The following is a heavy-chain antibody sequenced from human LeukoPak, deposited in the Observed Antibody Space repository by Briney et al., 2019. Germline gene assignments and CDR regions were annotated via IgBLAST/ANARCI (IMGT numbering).Heavy chain of an antibody. J-gene: IGHJ4*02. CDR2: ILYDGSDQ. CDR1: GFIFSNNA. Sequence: GGSLRLSCVTSGFIFSNNAMHWIRQAPGRGLEWVAAILYDGSDQYYADSVKGRFTISRDNAKNSLYLQMNSLRDDDTAVYYCARERFGDFDYGGQGTLVTVSS. V-gene: IGHV3-30*03. CDR3: ARERFGDFDY. D-gene: IGHD3-10*01.